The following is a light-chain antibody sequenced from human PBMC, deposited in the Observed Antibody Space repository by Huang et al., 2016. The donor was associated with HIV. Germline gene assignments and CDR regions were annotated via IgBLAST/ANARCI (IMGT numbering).Light chain of an antibody. Sequence: EIVLTQSPATLSLSPGERATLSCRASQRVGAFLALYQHKPGQAPRLLIYDAANRATGIPVRFSGSGSGTDFTLTISSLDSEDFAVYYCQQRSKSLTFGGGTKVEIK. V-gene: IGKV3-11*01. J-gene: IGKJ4*01. CDR2: DAA. CDR3: QQRSKSLT. CDR1: QRVGAF.